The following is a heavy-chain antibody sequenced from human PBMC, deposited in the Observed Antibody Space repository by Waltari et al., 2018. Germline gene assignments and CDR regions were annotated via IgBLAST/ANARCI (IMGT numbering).Heavy chain of an antibody. V-gene: IGHV3-33*01. CDR2: IWYDGGNK. D-gene: IGHD3-9*01. J-gene: IGHJ5*02. CDR1: GFTFSSYG. Sequence: VQLLESGGGVVQPGRSLRLSCAASGFTFSSYGMHWVRQAPGKGLEWVAVIWYDGGNKYYADSVKGRFTISRDNSKNTLYLQMNSLRAEDTAVYYCARDQNILTGYYTDNWFDPWGQGTLVTVSS. CDR3: ARDQNILTGYYTDNWFDP.